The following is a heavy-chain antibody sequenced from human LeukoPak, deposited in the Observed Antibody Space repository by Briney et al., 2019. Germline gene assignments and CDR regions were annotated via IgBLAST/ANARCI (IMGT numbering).Heavy chain of an antibody. D-gene: IGHD4-17*01. Sequence: GGSLRLSCAASGFTFTGYAMNWVRQAPGKGLEWISYISSSSVTIYYADSVRGRFTISRDDASNSLYLQMNSLRAEDTAMYYCARFMTTVYGMDVWGQGTTVTVSS. CDR1: GFTFTGYA. CDR3: ARFMTTVYGMDV. J-gene: IGHJ6*02. CDR2: ISSSSVTI. V-gene: IGHV3-48*04.